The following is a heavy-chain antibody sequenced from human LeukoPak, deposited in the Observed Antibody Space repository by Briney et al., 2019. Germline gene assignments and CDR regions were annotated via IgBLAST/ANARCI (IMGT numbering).Heavy chain of an antibody. D-gene: IGHD5-12*01. CDR2: ISGSGGST. CDR1: GFTFSSYA. CDR3: AKDIVATIYYFDY. Sequence: GGSLRFSCAASGFTFSSYAMSWVRQAPGKGLEWVSAISGSGGSTYYADSVKGRFTISRDNSKNTLYLQMNSLRAEDTAVYYCAKDIVATIYYFDYWGQGTLVTVSS. J-gene: IGHJ4*02. V-gene: IGHV3-23*01.